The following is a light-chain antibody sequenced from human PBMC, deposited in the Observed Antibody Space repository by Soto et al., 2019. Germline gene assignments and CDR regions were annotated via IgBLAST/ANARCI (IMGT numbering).Light chain of an antibody. Sequence: QLVLTQPPSASGTPGQRVTISCSGSSSNIGSNDVNWYQHLPGTAPKLLIYSNTQRPSGVPDRFSGSKSGTSASLAISGLQSEDEADYYCAAWDDSLIGYVFGTGTKLTVL. CDR3: AAWDDSLIGYV. CDR1: SSNIGSND. J-gene: IGLJ1*01. V-gene: IGLV1-44*01. CDR2: SNT.